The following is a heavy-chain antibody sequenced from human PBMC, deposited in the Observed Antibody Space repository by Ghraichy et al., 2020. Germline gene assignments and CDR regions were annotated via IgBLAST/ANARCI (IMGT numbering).Heavy chain of an antibody. D-gene: IGHD1-1*01. J-gene: IGHJ3*02. CDR1: GFTFSKYA. CDR3: AKEETGMIHGGFEI. CDR2: ISYDGSNK. Sequence: GGSLRLSCAASGFTFSKYAMHWVRRGPGRGLEWVALISYDGSNKNYVDFVKGRFTISRDNSKNTLYLQVNSLRAEDTAVYYCAKEETGMIHGGFEIWGQGTLVTVS. V-gene: IGHV3-30*18.